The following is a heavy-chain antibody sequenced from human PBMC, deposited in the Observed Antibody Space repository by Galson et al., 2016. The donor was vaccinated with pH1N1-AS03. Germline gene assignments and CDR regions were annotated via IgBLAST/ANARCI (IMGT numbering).Heavy chain of an antibody. CDR1: GFTFSDNH. V-gene: IGHV3-11*04. J-gene: IGHJ4*02. CDR2: ISESGSGT. Sequence: SLRLSCAASGFTFSDNHMSWIRQAPGRGLEYIGYISESGSGTVYRDSVKGRFTISRDNAKNSLYLQMNSLRAEDTAVYYCTRYARGPSVGGQGTLVTVSS. CDR3: TRYARGPSV.